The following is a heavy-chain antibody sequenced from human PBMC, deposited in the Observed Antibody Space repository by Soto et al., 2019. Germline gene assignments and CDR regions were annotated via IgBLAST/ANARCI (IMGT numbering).Heavy chain of an antibody. J-gene: IGHJ6*02. Sequence: EVQLVESGGGLVQPGGSLKLSCAASGFTFSGSAMHWVRQASGKGLEWVGRIRSKANSYAKAYAASVKGRFTISRDDSKNTAYLQMNSLKTEDTAVYYCTSDTARVYYGMDVWGQGTTVTVSS. D-gene: IGHD5-18*01. CDR2: IRSKANSYAK. V-gene: IGHV3-73*02. CDR3: TSDTARVYYGMDV. CDR1: GFTFSGSA.